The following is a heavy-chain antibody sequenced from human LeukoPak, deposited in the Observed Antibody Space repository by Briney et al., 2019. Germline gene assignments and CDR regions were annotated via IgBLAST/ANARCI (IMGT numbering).Heavy chain of an antibody. CDR1: GFTFSSYG. Sequence: GGSLRLSCAASGFTFSSYGMHWVRQAPGKGLEWVAVISYDGSNKYYADSVKGRFTISRDNSRNTLYLQMNSLRAEDTAVYYCAKDASKGNYYMDVWGKGTTVTVSS. V-gene: IGHV3-30*18. CDR3: AKDASKGNYYMDV. J-gene: IGHJ6*03. CDR2: ISYDGSNK.